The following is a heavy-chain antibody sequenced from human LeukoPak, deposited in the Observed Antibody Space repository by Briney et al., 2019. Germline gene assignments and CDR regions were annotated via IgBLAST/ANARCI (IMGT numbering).Heavy chain of an antibody. CDR2: ISTSSSYI. CDR1: GFPVSDNY. Sequence: GGSLRLSCAASGFPVSDNYMSWVRQAPGKGLEWVSSISTSSSYIYYADSVKGRFTISRDNAKNSLYLQMNSLRAEDTAVYYCARVPGYSPVYWGQGTLVTVSS. CDR3: ARVPGYSPVY. J-gene: IGHJ4*02. D-gene: IGHD5-18*01. V-gene: IGHV3-11*06.